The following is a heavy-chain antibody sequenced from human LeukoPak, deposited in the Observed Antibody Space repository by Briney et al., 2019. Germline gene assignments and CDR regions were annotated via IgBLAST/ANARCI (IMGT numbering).Heavy chain of an antibody. J-gene: IGHJ1*01. D-gene: IGHD4-17*01. V-gene: IGHV5-51*01. CDR2: IYPGDSDT. CDR3: ERIDYGDPQRGAEYFQH. CDR1: GYSFTSYW. Sequence: GESLKISCKGSGYSFTSYWIGWVRQMPGKGLEWMGIIYPGDSDTRYSPSLQGQVTISADKSISTAYLQWSSLKASDTAMYYCERIDYGDPQRGAEYFQHWGQGTLVTVSS.